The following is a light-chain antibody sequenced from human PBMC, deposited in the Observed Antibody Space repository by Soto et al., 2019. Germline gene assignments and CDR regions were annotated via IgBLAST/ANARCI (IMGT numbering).Light chain of an antibody. Sequence: DIQMTQSPSSLSASVGDTVTITCRASQGISNYLAWYQQKPGQVPNLLIYAASTLQSGVPSRFSGSGSGKDFTITISSLRPEDVATYYCQKYNNAPRTFGQGTKVEI. J-gene: IGKJ1*01. CDR3: QKYNNAPRT. V-gene: IGKV1-27*01. CDR2: AAS. CDR1: QGISNY.